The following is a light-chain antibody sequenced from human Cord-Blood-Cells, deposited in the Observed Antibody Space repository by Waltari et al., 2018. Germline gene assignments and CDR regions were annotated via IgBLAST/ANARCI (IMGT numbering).Light chain of an antibody. CDR1: QSVSSSY. Sequence: EIVLTTSPGTLSLSPGERATLSCRASQSVSSSYFAWYQQKPGQAPRLLIYGASSRATGIPDRFSGSGSGTDFTLTISRLEPEDFAVYYCQQYGSSPRTFGQGTKVEIK. CDR3: QQYGSSPRT. J-gene: IGKJ1*01. V-gene: IGKV3-20*01. CDR2: GAS.